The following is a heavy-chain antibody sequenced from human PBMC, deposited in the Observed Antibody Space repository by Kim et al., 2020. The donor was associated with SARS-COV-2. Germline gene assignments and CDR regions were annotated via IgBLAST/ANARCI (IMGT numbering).Heavy chain of an antibody. CDR3: ASGYPPLYSCYDFAAFFDY. D-gene: IGHD5-12*01. CDR2: IWYDGSNK. V-gene: IGHV3-33*01. CDR1: GFTFSSYG. Sequence: GGSLRLSCAASGFTFSSYGMHWVRQAPGKGLEWVAVIWYDGSNKYYADSVKGRFTISRYNSKNTLYLQMNSLRAEDTAVFYCASGYPPLYSCYDFAAFFDYLGQGTLVTVAS. J-gene: IGHJ4*02.